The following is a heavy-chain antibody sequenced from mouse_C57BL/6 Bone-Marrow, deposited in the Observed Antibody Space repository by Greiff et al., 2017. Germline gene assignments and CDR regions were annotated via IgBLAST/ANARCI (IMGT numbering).Heavy chain of an antibody. J-gene: IGHJ3*01. D-gene: IGHD1-1*01. V-gene: IGHV1-64*01. Sequence: QVQLQQPGAELVKPGASVKLSCKASGYTFTSYWMHWVKQRPGQGLEWIGMIHPNSGSTNYNEKFKSKATLTVVKSSSTAYMQLSSMTSEDSAVYYCAAQFITTVVEGFAYWGQGTLVTVSA. CDR1: GYTFTSYW. CDR3: AAQFITTVVEGFAY. CDR2: IHPNSGST.